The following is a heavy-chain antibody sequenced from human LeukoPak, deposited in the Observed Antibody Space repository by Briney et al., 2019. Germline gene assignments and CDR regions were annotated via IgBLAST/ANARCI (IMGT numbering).Heavy chain of an antibody. Sequence: SETLSLTCVVSGYSISNDYYWGWIRQPPGKGLEWIGNIYHSGGSYYNPSLKSRVTISVDTSKNQFSLKLSSVTAADTAVYYCARGITMTHDYWGQGTLVTVSS. CDR3: ARGITMTHDY. V-gene: IGHV4-38-2*01. D-gene: IGHD3-22*01. J-gene: IGHJ4*02. CDR1: GYSISNDYY. CDR2: IYHSGGS.